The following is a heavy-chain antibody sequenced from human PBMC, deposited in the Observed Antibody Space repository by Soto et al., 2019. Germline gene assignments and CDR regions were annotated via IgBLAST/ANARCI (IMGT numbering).Heavy chain of an antibody. D-gene: IGHD6-19*01. CDR1: GGSISSSNW. CDR2: IYHSGST. Sequence: PSETLSLTCAVSGGSISSSNWWSWVRQPPGKGLEWIGEIYHSGSTNYNPSLKSRVTISVDKSKNQFSLKLSSVTAADTAVYYCARVLGSSWQYSSGPYFDDWGQGTLVTVSS. J-gene: IGHJ4*02. V-gene: IGHV4-4*02. CDR3: ARVLGSSWQYSSGPYFDD.